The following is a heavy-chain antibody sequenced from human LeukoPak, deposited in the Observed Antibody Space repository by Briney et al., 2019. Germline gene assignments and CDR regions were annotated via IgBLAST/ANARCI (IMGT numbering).Heavy chain of an antibody. CDR2: VSDIES. J-gene: IGHJ3*02. V-gene: IGHV4-59*08. CDR1: GDSITPYY. CDR3: ARGIRYFDWLAAFDI. Sequence: SETLSLTCSVSGDSITPYYWSWIRQPPGKGLEWIGFVSDIESKFSPSLQSRVTMSLDTSKSQFSLKLSSVTAADTAVYYCARGIRYFDWLAAFDIWGQGTMVTVSS. D-gene: IGHD3-9*01.